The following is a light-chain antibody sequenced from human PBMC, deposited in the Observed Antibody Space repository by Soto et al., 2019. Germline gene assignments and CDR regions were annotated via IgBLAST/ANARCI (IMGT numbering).Light chain of an antibody. CDR2: SAS. V-gene: IGKV1-39*01. CDR1: QSISTY. CDR3: QQTYSIPRT. J-gene: IGKJ4*01. Sequence: DIQMTQSPSSLSASLGDRITITCRASQSISTYLHWYQQKPGKAPRLLIYSASSLQTGVPSRFSGSGSGADFTLTISSLQPEEFATYYCQQTYSIPRTFGGGTKVQI.